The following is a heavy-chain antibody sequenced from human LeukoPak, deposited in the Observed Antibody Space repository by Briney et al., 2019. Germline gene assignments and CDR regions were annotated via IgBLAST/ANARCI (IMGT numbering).Heavy chain of an antibody. V-gene: IGHV4-31*03. J-gene: IGHJ2*01. CDR3: ARAYDSADWYFDL. Sequence: SETLSLTCTVSGGSISSGGYYWSWIRQHPGKGLEWIGYIYYSGSTYYNPSLKSRVTISVDTSKNQFSLKLSSVTAADTAVYYCARAYDSADWYFDLWGRGTLVTVSS. D-gene: IGHD3-22*01. CDR2: IYYSGST. CDR1: GGSISSGGYY.